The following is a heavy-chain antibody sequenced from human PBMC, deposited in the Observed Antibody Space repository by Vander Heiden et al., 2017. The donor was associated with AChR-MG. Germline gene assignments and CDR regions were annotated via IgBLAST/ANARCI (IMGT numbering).Heavy chain of an antibody. CDR3: ARGFAGYDSIWGSYRLDY. V-gene: IGHV1-69*06. J-gene: IGHJ4*02. D-gene: IGHD3-16*02. CDR1: RGTFTNSA. CDR2: IIPIFGTT. Sequence: QVPLVQPGAEVKEPGSSVKVSCQASRGTFTNSAISWVRQAPGQGLEWMGEIIPIFGTTNYAQEIQGRVTMTADKSTSTAYMELSSLRSEDTALYYCARGFAGYDSIWGSYRLDYWGQGTLVTVSS.